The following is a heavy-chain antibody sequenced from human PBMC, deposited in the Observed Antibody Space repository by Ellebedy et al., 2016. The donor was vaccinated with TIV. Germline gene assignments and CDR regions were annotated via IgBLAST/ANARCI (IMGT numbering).Heavy chain of an antibody. D-gene: IGHD3-22*01. J-gene: IGHJ4*02. V-gene: IGHV3-48*01. CDR1: GFTFTSYS. CDR2: ISNSDTI. Sequence: GESLKISCAASGFTFTSYSMNWVRQAPGKGLEWISYISNSDTIYYADSVRGRFTISRDKAKKSVYLQTNSLRVDDTGVYYCARDAMIWIFDSWGQGTLVTVSS. CDR3: ARDAMIWIFDS.